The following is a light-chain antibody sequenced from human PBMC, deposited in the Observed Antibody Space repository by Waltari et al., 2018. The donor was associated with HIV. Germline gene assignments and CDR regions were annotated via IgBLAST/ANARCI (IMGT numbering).Light chain of an antibody. V-gene: IGKV1-5*03. Sequence: DIQMAQSPSTLSASVGDRVTITCRASQSVSGWLAWYQQKPGKAPKLLIYKASSLETGVPSRFSGSGSGTEFTLTISSLQPGDFATYYCQQYNSYSPYTFGQGTKLEIK. J-gene: IGKJ2*01. CDR3: QQYNSYSPYT. CDR1: QSVSGW. CDR2: KAS.